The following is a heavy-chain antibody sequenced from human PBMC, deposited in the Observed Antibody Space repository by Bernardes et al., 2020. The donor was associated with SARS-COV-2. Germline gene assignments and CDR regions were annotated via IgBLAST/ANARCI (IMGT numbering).Heavy chain of an antibody. J-gene: IGHJ6*02. Sequence: ASVKVSCKASGYTFTAYDISWVRQATGQGLEWMGWMTPNSGNTGYAQKFQGRVTMTRDTSISTAYMELSSLTSDDTAVYFCAASHPYCTNGVCYYYGMDVWGQGTTVTVSS. CDR1: GYTFTAYD. D-gene: IGHD2-8*01. V-gene: IGHV1-8*01. CDR2: MTPNSGNT. CDR3: AASHPYCTNGVCYYYGMDV.